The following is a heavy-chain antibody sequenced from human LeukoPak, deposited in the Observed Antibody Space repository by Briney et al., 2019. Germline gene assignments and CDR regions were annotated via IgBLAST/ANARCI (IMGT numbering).Heavy chain of an antibody. V-gene: IGHV1-69*13. CDR1: GGTFSSYG. Sequence: ASVKVSCKVSGGTFSSYGFSWVRQAPGQGLEWMGGIIPIFRRANYAQKFRDRLTITADESTTEVYMELTRLKSDDTAIYYCARVGEFGINSAMVLPDWGQGSLVTVSS. J-gene: IGHJ4*02. CDR3: ARVGEFGINSAMVLPD. D-gene: IGHD3-16*01. CDR2: IIPIFRRA.